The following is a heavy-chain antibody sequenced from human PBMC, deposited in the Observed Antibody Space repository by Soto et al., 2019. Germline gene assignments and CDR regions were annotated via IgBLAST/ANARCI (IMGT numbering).Heavy chain of an antibody. V-gene: IGHV3-48*01. D-gene: IGHD2-15*01. CDR3: ARVGYCSGGSCCAADY. CDR1: GFTFSSYS. Sequence: GGSLRLSCAASGFTFSSYSMNWVRQAPGKGLEWVSYISSSSSTIYYADSVKGRFTISRDNAKNSLYLQMNSLRAEDTAVYYCARVGYCSGGSCCAADYWGQGTLVTAPQ. CDR2: ISSSSSTI. J-gene: IGHJ4*02.